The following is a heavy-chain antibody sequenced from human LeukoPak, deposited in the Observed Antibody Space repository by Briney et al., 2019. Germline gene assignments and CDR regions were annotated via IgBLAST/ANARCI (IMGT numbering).Heavy chain of an antibody. D-gene: IGHD4-17*01. CDR1: GFTFSSYS. J-gene: IGHJ5*02. CDR2: ISSSSSYI. CDR3: ARDTTVNLFDP. V-gene: IGHV3-21*01. Sequence: GGSLRLSCAASGFTFSSYSMNWVRQAPGKGLEWVSSISSSSSYIYYADSVKGRFTISRDNAKNSLYLQMNSRRAEDTAVYYCARDTTVNLFDPWGQGTLVTVSS.